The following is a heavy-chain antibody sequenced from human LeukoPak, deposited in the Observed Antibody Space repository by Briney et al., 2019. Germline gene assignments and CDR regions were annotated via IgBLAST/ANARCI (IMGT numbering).Heavy chain of an antibody. Sequence: GGSLRLSCAVSGFTFKNYDMSWVRQAPGKGLEWVSGISGGGGTTHYADSVKGRFTISRDNAKNTLYLQIDSLRAEDTAVYYCAKYTARAAVPGPDYWGQGTLVTVSS. V-gene: IGHV3-23*01. CDR2: ISGGGGTT. CDR3: AKYTARAAVPGPDY. J-gene: IGHJ4*02. D-gene: IGHD6-13*01. CDR1: GFTFKNYD.